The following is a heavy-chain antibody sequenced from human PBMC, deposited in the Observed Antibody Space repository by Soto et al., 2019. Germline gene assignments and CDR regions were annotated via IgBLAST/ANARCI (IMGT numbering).Heavy chain of an antibody. CDR1: GGSISSYY. J-gene: IGHJ4*02. V-gene: IGHV4-59*01. Sequence: PSETLSLTCTVSGGSISSYYWSWIRQPPGKGLEWIGCIYYSGSTNYNPSLKSRVTISVDTSKNQFSLKLSSVTAADTAVYYCARYSYGLFDYWGQGTLVTVSS. D-gene: IGHD5-18*01. CDR2: IYYSGST. CDR3: ARYSYGLFDY.